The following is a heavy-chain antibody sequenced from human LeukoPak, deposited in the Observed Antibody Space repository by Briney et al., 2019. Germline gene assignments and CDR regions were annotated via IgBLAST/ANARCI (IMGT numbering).Heavy chain of an antibody. J-gene: IGHJ1*01. D-gene: IGHD2-2*02. Sequence: GGSLRLSCAASGSTFSDTYMSWIRQAPGKGLEWVSYISSSGSTIFYGDSVKGRFTISWDNAKNSLYLQMNSLRAEDTAVYYCAKAAYCSSTSCYSPYFQHWGQGTLVTVSS. CDR3: AKAAYCSSTSCYSPYFQH. V-gene: IGHV3-11*04. CDR2: ISSSGSTI. CDR1: GSTFSDTY.